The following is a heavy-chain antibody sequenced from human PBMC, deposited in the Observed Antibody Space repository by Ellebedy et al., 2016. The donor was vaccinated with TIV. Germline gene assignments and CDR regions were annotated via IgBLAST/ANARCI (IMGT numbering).Heavy chain of an antibody. CDR1: EFTVSYNY. D-gene: IGHD3-16*02. CDR2: IYTDDTT. J-gene: IGHJ2*01. Sequence: GGSLRLSCAASEFTVSYNYMNWVRQAPGKGPEWVSGIYTDDTTYYADSVRGRFTIFRDNSKNTLYLQLKSLRTEDTAVYYCARASFFDVDLSVWYFDLWGRGTLVTVSS. V-gene: IGHV3-66*01. CDR3: ARASFFDVDLSVWYFDL.